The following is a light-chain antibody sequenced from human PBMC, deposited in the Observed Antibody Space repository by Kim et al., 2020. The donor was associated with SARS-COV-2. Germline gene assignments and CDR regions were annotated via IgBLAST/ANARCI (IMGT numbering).Light chain of an antibody. V-gene: IGKV1-33*01. CDR2: DAV. Sequence: LSASIGDRVNITCRASQDIRDKLSWFQHKPGQAPTVLIYDAVTLQTGVPSRFSGSGSGTDFTFTISRLQPEDFATYYCQQYDSDHSFGQGTKLEI. CDR1: QDIRDK. J-gene: IGKJ2*03. CDR3: QQYDSDHS.